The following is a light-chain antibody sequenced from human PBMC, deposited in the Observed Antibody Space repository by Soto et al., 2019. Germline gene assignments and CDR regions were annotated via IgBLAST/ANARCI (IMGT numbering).Light chain of an antibody. CDR3: SSYTSSSTLLYV. J-gene: IGLJ1*01. CDR1: SSDVGGYNY. Sequence: QSALTQPASVSGSPGQSITISCTGTSSDVGGYNYVSWYQQHPGKAPKLMIYDVSNRPSGVSNRCSGSKSGNTASLTISGLQAEDEAYYYCSSYTSSSTLLYVFGTGTKVTVL. V-gene: IGLV2-14*01. CDR2: DVS.